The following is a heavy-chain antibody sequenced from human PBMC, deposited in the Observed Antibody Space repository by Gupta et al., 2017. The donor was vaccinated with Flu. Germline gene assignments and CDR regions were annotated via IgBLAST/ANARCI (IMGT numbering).Heavy chain of an antibody. CDR2: ITSGSYT. D-gene: IGHD3-10*01. CDR3: VRVGGPMASGKFDY. J-gene: IGHJ4*02. V-gene: IGHV3-21*01. Sequence: EVQLVESGGGLVKPGGSLRLSCAASGFTFGTYTMNWVRQAPGKGLEWDSDITSGSYTYYADSVKGRFTISRDNAKNSLYLQMNSLRAEDTAVYFCVRVGGPMASGKFDYWGQGTLVTVSS. CDR1: GFTFGTYT.